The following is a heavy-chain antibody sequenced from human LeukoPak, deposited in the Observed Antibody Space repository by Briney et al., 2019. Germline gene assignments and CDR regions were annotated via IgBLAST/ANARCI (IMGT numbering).Heavy chain of an antibody. J-gene: IGHJ6*02. CDR1: GFTFSSYE. V-gene: IGHV3-48*03. CDR2: ISSSGTTI. Sequence: PGGSLRLSCAASGFTFSSYEMNWVRQAPGKGLEWVSYISSSGTTIYYADSAKGRFTISRENAKNSLYLQMNSLRAEDTAVYYCARSHPRYYYSSLDVWGQGTTVTVSS. CDR3: ARSHPRYYYSSLDV.